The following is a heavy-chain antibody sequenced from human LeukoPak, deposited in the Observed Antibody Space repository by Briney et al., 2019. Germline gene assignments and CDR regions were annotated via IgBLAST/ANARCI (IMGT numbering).Heavy chain of an antibody. Sequence: SETLSLTCTVSGGSISSYYWSWIRQPPGKGLEWIGYIYYSGSTNYNPSLKSRVTISVDTSKNQFSLKLSSVTAADTAVYYCARCAEYCSSTSCYTPGYYYYYMGVWGKGTTVTVSS. J-gene: IGHJ6*03. CDR3: ARCAEYCSSTSCYTPGYYYYYMGV. D-gene: IGHD2-2*02. CDR1: GGSISSYY. CDR2: IYYSGST. V-gene: IGHV4-59*01.